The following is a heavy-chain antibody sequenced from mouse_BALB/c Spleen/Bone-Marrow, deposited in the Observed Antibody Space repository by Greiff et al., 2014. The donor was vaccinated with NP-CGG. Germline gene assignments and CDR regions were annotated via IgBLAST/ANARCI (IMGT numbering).Heavy chain of an antibody. CDR3: ARYYYGSSYFDY. J-gene: IGHJ2*01. V-gene: IGHV14-3*02. CDR1: GFNIKDTY. Sequence: EVQLQQSGAELVKPGASVKLSCTASGFNIKDTYMHWVEQRPERGLEWIGRIDPANGNTKYDPKFQGKATITADTSSNTAYLQLSSLTSEDTAVYYCARYYYGSSYFDYWGQGTTLTVSS. CDR2: IDPANGNT. D-gene: IGHD1-1*01.